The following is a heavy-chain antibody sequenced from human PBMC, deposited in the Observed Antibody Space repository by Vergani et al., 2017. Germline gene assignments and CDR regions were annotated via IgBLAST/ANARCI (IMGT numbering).Heavy chain of an antibody. V-gene: IGHV3-53*02. CDR3: AREGPPYSSGVFFDD. J-gene: IGHJ4*02. D-gene: IGHD6-19*01. CDR1: GFTVSSNY. CDR2: IYSGGST. Sequence: EVQLVETGGGLIQPGGSLRLSCSASGFTVSSNYMSWVRQAPGKGLEWVSVIYSGGSTYYADSVTGRFTISRDNSKNTLYLQMNSLRAEDTAVYYCAREGPPYSSGVFFDDWGQGTLVTVSS.